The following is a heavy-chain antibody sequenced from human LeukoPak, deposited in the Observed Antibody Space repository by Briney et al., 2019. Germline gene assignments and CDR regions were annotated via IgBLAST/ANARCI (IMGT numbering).Heavy chain of an antibody. CDR3: ARGYYNYPQGDY. CDR2: ISAYNGNT. D-gene: IGHD5-24*01. CDR1: GYTFTSYG. V-gene: IGHV1-18*01. Sequence: ASVKVSCKASGYTFTSYGISWGRQAPGQGLEWMGWISAYNGNTNYAQKLQGRVTMTTDTSTSTAYMELRSLRSDETAVYYCARGYYNYPQGDYWGQGTLVTVSS. J-gene: IGHJ4*02.